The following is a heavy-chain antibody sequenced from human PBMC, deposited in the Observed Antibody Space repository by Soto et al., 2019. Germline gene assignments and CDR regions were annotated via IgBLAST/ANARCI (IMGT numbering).Heavy chain of an antibody. D-gene: IGHD3-22*01. CDR3: ARDYYDSSGYYLGTHYYYYYGMDV. CDR1: GGTFSSYA. Sequence: SVKVSCKASGGTFSSYAISWVRQAPGQGLEWMGGIIPIFGTANYAQKFQGRVTITADESTSAAYMELSSLRSEDTAVYYCARDYYDSSGYYLGTHYYYYYGMDVWGQGTTVTVSS. V-gene: IGHV1-69*13. CDR2: IIPIFGTA. J-gene: IGHJ6*02.